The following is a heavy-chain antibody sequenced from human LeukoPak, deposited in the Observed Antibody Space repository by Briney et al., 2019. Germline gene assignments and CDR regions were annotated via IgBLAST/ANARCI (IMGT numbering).Heavy chain of an antibody. CDR3: ARDGAVADGDYYYYYMDV. J-gene: IGHJ6*03. CDR1: GFTFSSYW. V-gene: IGHV3-7*01. Sequence: PGGSLRLSCAASGFTFSSYWMSWVRQAPGRGLEWVANIKQDGSEKYYVDSVKGRFTISRDNAKNSLYLQMNSLRAEDTAVYYCARDGAVADGDYYYYYMDVWGKGPRSPSP. D-gene: IGHD6-19*01. CDR2: IKQDGSEK.